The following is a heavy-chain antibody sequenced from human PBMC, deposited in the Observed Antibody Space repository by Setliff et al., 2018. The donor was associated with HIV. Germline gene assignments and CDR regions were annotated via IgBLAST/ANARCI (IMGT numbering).Heavy chain of an antibody. D-gene: IGHD3-10*01. V-gene: IGHV4-34*01. Sequence: KPSETLSLTCAVYGGSFSGYYWTWVRQSPGKGLEWIAEINHSGATNYNPSLMSRVTISLDTSKSQFSLKLDSVTAADTAVYYCARGGGGLWFGDSTYYYIDVWGKGTTVTVSS. J-gene: IGHJ6*03. CDR3: ARGGGGLWFGDSTYYYIDV. CDR1: GGSFSGYY. CDR2: INHSGAT.